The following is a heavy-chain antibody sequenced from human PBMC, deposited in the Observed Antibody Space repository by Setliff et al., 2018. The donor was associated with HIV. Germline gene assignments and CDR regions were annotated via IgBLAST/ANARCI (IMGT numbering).Heavy chain of an antibody. CDR1: GGSISSYY. Sequence: PSETLSLTCTVSGGSISSYYWSWIRQPPGKGLEWIGYIYYSGSTNYNPSLKSRVTISVDTSKNQFSLKLSSVTAADTAVYYCARGQDLGATWTGYYYYYMDVWGKGTTVTVSS. CDR2: IYYSGST. CDR3: ARGQDLGATWTGYYYYYMDV. D-gene: IGHD1-26*01. V-gene: IGHV4-59*01. J-gene: IGHJ6*03.